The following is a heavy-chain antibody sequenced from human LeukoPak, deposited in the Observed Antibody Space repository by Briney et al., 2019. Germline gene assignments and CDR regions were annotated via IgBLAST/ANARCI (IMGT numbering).Heavy chain of an antibody. CDR2: INHSGST. J-gene: IGHJ4*02. CDR3: ARGRLLNY. V-gene: IGHV4-34*01. Sequence: SETLSLTCTVSGGSISSYYWSWIRQPPGKGLEWIGEINHSGSTNYNPSLKSRVTISVDTSKNQFSLKLSSVTAADTAVCYCARGRLLNYWGQGTLVTVSS. CDR1: GGSISSYY.